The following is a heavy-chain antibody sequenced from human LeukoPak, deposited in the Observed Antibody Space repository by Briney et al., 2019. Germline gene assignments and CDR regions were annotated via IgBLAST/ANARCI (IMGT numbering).Heavy chain of an antibody. J-gene: IGHJ4*02. Sequence: PGGSLRLSCVASGFTFSNYGMHRVRQAPGKGLEWVAVIWSDGSNKHYADSARGRFTISRDNSKNTLYLQMNSLRAEDTAVYYCARDQQQWLTGDFDYWGQGTLVTVSS. CDR3: ARDQQQWLTGDFDY. CDR1: GFTFSNYG. CDR2: IWSDGSNK. D-gene: IGHD6-19*01. V-gene: IGHV3-33*01.